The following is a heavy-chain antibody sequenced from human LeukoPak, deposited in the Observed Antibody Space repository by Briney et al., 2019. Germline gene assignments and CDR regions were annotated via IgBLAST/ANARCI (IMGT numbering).Heavy chain of an antibody. V-gene: IGHV4-59*01. Sequence: SETLSLTCTVSGGSISSYYWSWIRQPPGKGLEWIGYIYYSGSANYNPSLKSRVTTSVDTSKNQFSLKLSSVTAADTAVYYCARDREGGPYGPAFDIWGQGTMVTVSS. CDR3: ARDREGGPYGPAFDI. J-gene: IGHJ3*02. CDR2: IYYSGSA. CDR1: GGSISSYY. D-gene: IGHD3-16*01.